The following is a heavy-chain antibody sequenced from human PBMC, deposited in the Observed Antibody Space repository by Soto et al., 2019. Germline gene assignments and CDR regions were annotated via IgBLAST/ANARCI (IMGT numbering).Heavy chain of an antibody. Sequence: SETLSLTCTVSGGSISSGGYYWSWIRQHPGKGLEWIGYIYYSGSTYYNPSLKSRVTISVDTSKNQFSLKLSSVTAADTAVYYCARDRRYCSGGSCFLNDAFDIWGQGTMVTVSS. CDR1: GGSISSGGYY. CDR3: ARDRRYCSGGSCFLNDAFDI. D-gene: IGHD2-15*01. V-gene: IGHV4-31*03. CDR2: IYYSGST. J-gene: IGHJ3*02.